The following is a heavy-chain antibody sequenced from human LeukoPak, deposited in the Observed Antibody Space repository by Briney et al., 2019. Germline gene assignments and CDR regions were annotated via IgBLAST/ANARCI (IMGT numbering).Heavy chain of an antibody. CDR2: IKQDGSEK. CDR3: ARALRGGSYYFFDY. CDR1: GFTFSSYA. V-gene: IGHV3-7*03. D-gene: IGHD1-26*01. Sequence: PGGSLRLSCAASGFTFSSYAMSWVRQAPGKGLEWVANIKQDGSEKYYVDSVKGRFTISRDNAKNSLYLQMNSLRAEDTAVYYCARALRGGSYYFFDYWGQGTLVTVSS. J-gene: IGHJ4*02.